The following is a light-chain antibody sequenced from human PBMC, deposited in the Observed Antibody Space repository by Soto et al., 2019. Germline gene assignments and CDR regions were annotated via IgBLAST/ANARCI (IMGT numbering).Light chain of an antibody. V-gene: IGLV1-51*02. CDR3: ASWDYSLSAMI. J-gene: IGLJ2*01. Sequence: QSVLTQPPSVSAAPGQKVTISCSGSSSNIGNNYVSWYQQLPGTAPKLLIYENTQRPSGIPDRFSAPKSGTSATLGITGLQTGDEADYYCASWDYSLSAMIFGGGTKLTVL. CDR1: SSNIGNNY. CDR2: ENT.